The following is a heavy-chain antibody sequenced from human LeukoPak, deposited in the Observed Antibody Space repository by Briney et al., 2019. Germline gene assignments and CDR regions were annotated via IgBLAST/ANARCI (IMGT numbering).Heavy chain of an antibody. CDR3: ARDRRGDIVVPAAMPFDY. CDR1: GYTFTSYA. CDR2: INAGNGNT. Sequence: ASVKVSCKASGYTFTSYAMHWVRQAPGQRLEWMGWINAGNGNTKYSQKFQGRVTITRDTSASTAYMEPSSLRSEDTAVYYCARDRRGDIVVPAAMPFDYWGQGTLVTVSS. D-gene: IGHD2-2*01. J-gene: IGHJ4*02. V-gene: IGHV1-3*01.